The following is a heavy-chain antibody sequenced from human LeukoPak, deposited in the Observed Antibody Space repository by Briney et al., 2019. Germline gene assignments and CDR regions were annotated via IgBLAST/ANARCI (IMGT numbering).Heavy chain of an antibody. CDR2: IHSGGVT. D-gene: IGHD2-21*01. CDR3: ASSVYSGSPTKSFDY. CDR1: GFTVSSQY. V-gene: IGHV3-53*01. Sequence: GGSLRLSCAASGFTVSSQYMNWGRQAPGKGLEWVSGIHSGGVTYYSDSVTGRFTISRDNSKNILYLQMDSLRADDTAIYYCASSVYSGSPTKSFDYWGRGTLITVSS. J-gene: IGHJ4*02.